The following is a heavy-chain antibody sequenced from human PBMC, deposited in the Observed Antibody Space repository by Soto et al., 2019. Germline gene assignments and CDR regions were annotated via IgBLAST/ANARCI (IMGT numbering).Heavy chain of an antibody. CDR2: IIPIFGTA. V-gene: IGHV1-69*13. Sequence: SVKVSCKASGGTFSSYAISWVRQAPGQGLEWMGGIIPIFGTANYAQKFQGRVTITADESTSTAYMELSSLRSEDTAVYYCARRIAANYGMDVRGQGTTVTVSS. CDR3: ARRIAANYGMDV. D-gene: IGHD6-13*01. J-gene: IGHJ6*02. CDR1: GGTFSSYA.